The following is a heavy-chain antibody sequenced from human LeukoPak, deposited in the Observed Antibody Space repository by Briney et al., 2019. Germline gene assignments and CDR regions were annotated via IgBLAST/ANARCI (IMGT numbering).Heavy chain of an antibody. CDR2: TVSEIDGGTT. Sequence: GGSLRLSCAASGFTFNYAWMSWVRQVPGKGLEWVGQTVSEIDGGTTDYATPAKGRFTISRDDSKSTLFLQMNSLKIEDTAVYYCTTDEDWNYARKDVWGQGATVIVSS. J-gene: IGHJ6*02. D-gene: IGHD1-7*01. CDR1: GFTFNYAW. CDR3: TTDEDWNYARKDV. V-gene: IGHV3-15*04.